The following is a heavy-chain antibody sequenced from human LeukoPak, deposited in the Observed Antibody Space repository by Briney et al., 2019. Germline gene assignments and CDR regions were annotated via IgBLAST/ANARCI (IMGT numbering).Heavy chain of an antibody. CDR1: GFPFSNKV. Sequence: GGSLRLSCAASGFPFSNKVMTWVRQAPGRGLDSLSSISGSGGSTSYADSVKGRFTISRDNSKNTLYLQMNSLRAEDTAVYYCAKTFPYGTTWFGFCDYWGQGALVTVSS. J-gene: IGHJ4*02. V-gene: IGHV3-23*01. CDR2: ISGSGGST. D-gene: IGHD3-10*01. CDR3: AKTFPYGTTWFGFCDY.